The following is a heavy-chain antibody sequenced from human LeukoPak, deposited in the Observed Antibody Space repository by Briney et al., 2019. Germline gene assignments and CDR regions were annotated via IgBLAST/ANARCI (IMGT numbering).Heavy chain of an antibody. CDR3: ARGVRARNYFDY. CDR2: IYSGGST. CDR1: GFTFSSNY. Sequence: GGSLRLSCAASGFTFSSNYVSWVRQAPGKGLAWASVIYSGGSTYYADSVKGRFTISRDNSKNTLYLQMNSLRAEDTAVYYCARGVRARNYFDYWGQGTLVTVSS. V-gene: IGHV3-66*01. J-gene: IGHJ4*02. D-gene: IGHD2-8*01.